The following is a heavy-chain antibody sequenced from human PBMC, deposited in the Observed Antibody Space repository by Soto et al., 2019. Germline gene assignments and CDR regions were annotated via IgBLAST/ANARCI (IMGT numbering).Heavy chain of an antibody. CDR1: GFTFSSYD. CDR2: IWYDGSNK. V-gene: IGHV3-33*01. Sequence: GGSLRLSCAASGFTFSSYDIHWVRQAPGKGLEWVAVIWYDGSNKYYADSVKGRFTISRDNSKNTLYLQMNSLRAEDTAVYYCARDQGQWLRNLDYWGQGTLVTVSS. CDR3: ARDQGQWLRNLDY. D-gene: IGHD6-19*01. J-gene: IGHJ4*02.